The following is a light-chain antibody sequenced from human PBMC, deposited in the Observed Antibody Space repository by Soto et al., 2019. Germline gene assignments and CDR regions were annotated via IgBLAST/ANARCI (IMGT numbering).Light chain of an antibody. CDR2: NNN. V-gene: IGLV1-40*01. CDR3: QSYDSSLSGSV. CDR1: SSNIGAHYD. Sequence: QSALTQPPSVSGAPGQRVTISCTGSSSNIGAHYDVHWYQQLPGTAPKLLIYNNNNRPSGVPDRFSGSKSGTSASLAITGLQAEDEADYYCQSYDSSLSGSVFGGGTKLTVL. J-gene: IGLJ3*02.